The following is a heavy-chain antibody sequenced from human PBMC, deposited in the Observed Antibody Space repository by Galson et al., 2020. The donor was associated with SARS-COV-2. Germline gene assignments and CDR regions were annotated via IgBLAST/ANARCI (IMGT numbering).Heavy chain of an antibody. CDR2: IKQDGSEK. J-gene: IGHJ6*02. CDR1: GFTFSSYW. V-gene: IGHV3-7*01. D-gene: IGHD3-16*01. CDR3: AREGGGYDYVWGRGYYYYYGMDV. Sequence: AGSLRLSCAASGFTFSSYWMSWVRQAPGKGLEWVANIKQDGSEKYYVDSVKGRFTISRDNAKNSLYLQMNSLRAEDTAVYYCAREGGGYDYVWGRGYYYYYGMDVWGQGTTVTVSS.